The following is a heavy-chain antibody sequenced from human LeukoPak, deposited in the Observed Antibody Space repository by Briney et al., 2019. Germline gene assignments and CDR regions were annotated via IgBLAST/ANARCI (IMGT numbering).Heavy chain of an antibody. CDR3: ARSFGSGNYFDY. Sequence: SVTLSLTCTVSGGSISTYYWSWIRQPPGKGLEWIGYIYYRGSANYTPSLKSRVTISIDTSKNQFSLKLSSVTAADTAVYYCARSFGSGNYFDYWGQGTLVTVSS. V-gene: IGHV4-59*01. CDR1: GGSISTYY. D-gene: IGHD3-10*01. J-gene: IGHJ4*02. CDR2: IYYRGSA.